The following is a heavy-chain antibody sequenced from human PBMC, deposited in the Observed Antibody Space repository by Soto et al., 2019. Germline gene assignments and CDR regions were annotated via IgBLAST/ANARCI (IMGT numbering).Heavy chain of an antibody. CDR3: ARDRKQWGTIDY. D-gene: IGHD6-19*01. CDR2: IYYSGST. V-gene: IGHV4-30-4*01. CDR1: GGSISSGDYY. Sequence: QVQLQESGPGLVKPSQTLSLTCTVSGGSISSGDYYWSWIRQPPGKGLEWIWYIYYSGSTYYNPSLKSRVTIAVDTSKNQFSLKLSSVTAADTAVYYCARDRKQWGTIDYWGQGTLVTVSS. J-gene: IGHJ4*02.